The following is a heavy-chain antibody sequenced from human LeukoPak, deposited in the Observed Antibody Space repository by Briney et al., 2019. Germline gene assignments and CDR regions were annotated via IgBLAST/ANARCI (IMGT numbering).Heavy chain of an antibody. J-gene: IGHJ4*02. V-gene: IGHV4-59*12. D-gene: IGHD3-3*01. Sequence: PLETLSLTCTVSGGSISSYYWSWTRQPPGKGLEWIGYIYYSGSTNYNPSLKSRVTISVDTSKNQFSLKLSSVTAADTAVYYCAKEGKRYDFWSGYYSWYFDYWGQGTLVTVSS. CDR1: GGSISSYY. CDR2: IYYSGST. CDR3: AKEGKRYDFWSGYYSWYFDY.